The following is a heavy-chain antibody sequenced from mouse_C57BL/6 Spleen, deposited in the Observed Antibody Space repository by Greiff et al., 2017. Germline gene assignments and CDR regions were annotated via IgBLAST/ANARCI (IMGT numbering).Heavy chain of an antibody. Sequence: QVQLQQPVAELVTPGASVKMSCKASGYTFTSYCLTWVKQRPGQGLEWIGDLYPGSGSPNYNEKFKSKATLPVDPSSSTAYLQLSSLTSEYSAVDYCARRESRSSNLFDYWGQGTTLTVSS. V-gene: IGHV1-55*01. CDR1: GYTFTSYC. CDR2: LYPGSGSP. CDR3: ARRESRSSNLFDY. D-gene: IGHD2-5*01. J-gene: IGHJ2*01.